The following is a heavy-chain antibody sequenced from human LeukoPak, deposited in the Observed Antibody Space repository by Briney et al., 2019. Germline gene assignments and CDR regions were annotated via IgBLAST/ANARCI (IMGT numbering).Heavy chain of an antibody. CDR2: IYHSGST. D-gene: IGHD3/OR15-3a*01. J-gene: IGHJ4*02. Sequence: PSETLSLTCAVYGGSFSGYYWSWIRQPPGKGLEWIGSIYHSGSTYYNPSLKSRVTISVDTSNNQFSLKLSSVTAADTAVYYCARQTGSGLFILPGGQGTLVTVSS. V-gene: IGHV4-34*01. CDR1: GGSFSGYY. CDR3: ARQTGSGLFILP.